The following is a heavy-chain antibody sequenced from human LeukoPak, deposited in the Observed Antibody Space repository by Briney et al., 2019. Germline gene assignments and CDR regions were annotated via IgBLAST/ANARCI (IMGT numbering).Heavy chain of an antibody. Sequence: GASVKVSCKVSGYTLTELSMHWVRQAPGKGLEWMGGFDPEDGETIYAQKFQGRVTMTEDTSTDTAYMELSSLRSEDTAVYYCATDESGKYSSSWYFGYWGQGTLVTVST. D-gene: IGHD6-13*01. CDR1: GYTLTELS. J-gene: IGHJ4*02. CDR3: ATDESGKYSSSWYFGY. V-gene: IGHV1-24*01. CDR2: FDPEDGET.